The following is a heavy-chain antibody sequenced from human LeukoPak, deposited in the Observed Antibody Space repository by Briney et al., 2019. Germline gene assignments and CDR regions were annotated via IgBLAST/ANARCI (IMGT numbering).Heavy chain of an antibody. V-gene: IGHV4-39*01. CDR3: ARVYGSGRGFDY. Sequence: SETLSLTCTVSGGSISSSSYYWGWIRQPPGKGLEWIGSMYYSGSTYYNPSLKSRVTISVDTSKNQFSLKLSSVTAADTAVYYCARVYGSGRGFDYWGQGTLVTVSS. D-gene: IGHD3-10*01. J-gene: IGHJ4*02. CDR1: GGSISSSSYY. CDR2: MYYSGST.